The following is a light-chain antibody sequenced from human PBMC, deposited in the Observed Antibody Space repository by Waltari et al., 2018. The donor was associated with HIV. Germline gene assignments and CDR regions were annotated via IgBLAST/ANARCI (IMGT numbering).Light chain of an antibody. CDR2: KVS. CDR3: MLATHWPPAWT. J-gene: IGKJ1*01. CDR1: QRLVNSDGNTY. Sequence: VVMSQSPLSLPVTLGQPASISCRPSQRLVNSDGNTYLNWFHQRPGQCPRRLIYKVSNRDSGVPDRFSGSGSGSDFTLKISRVEAEDVGVYYCMLATHWPPAWTFGQGTKVEIK. V-gene: IGKV2-30*01.